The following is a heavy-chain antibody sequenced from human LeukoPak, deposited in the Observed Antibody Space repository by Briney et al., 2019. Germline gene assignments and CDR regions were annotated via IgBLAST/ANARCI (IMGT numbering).Heavy chain of an antibody. J-gene: IGHJ4*02. CDR3: TRGAGWLIDY. Sequence: PSETLSLTCTVSDDSISDYYRGWIRQPPGKGLEWIGYFHNSGTSTYNPSLKSRVTIPADTSKNQFSLKLNSLTTADTAVYYCTRGAGWLIDYWGQGILVTVSS. CDR1: DDSISDYY. D-gene: IGHD3-16*01. V-gene: IGHV4-59*01. CDR2: FHNSGTS.